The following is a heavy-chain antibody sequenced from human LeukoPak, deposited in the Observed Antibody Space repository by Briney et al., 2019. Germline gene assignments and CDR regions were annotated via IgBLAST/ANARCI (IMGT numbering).Heavy chain of an antibody. CDR2: IKPDGSEK. D-gene: IGHD2-8*01. CDR1: GLTFSNYW. Sequence: GGSLRLSCAATGLTFSNYWMIWVRQAPGKGLEWVASIKPDGSEKYYVDSVRGRFTISRDNAKNSLYLQMNSLRAEDTALYYTLTSMGYWGQGILVTVSS. CDR3: LTSMGY. V-gene: IGHV3-7*01. J-gene: IGHJ4*02.